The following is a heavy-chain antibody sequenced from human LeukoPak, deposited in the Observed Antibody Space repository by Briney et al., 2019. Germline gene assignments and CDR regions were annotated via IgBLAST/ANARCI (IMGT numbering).Heavy chain of an antibody. CDR3: ASFSGSYYDD. CDR1: GGSIRSYY. CDR2: LYYCGIT. J-gene: IGHJ4*02. Sequence: SETLSLTCTVSGGSIRSYYWSWIRQPPGKGLEWIGYLYYCGITNYNPSLKSRVTISVDTSKNQFSLKLSSVTAADTAVYYCASFSGSYYDDWGQGTLVTVSS. V-gene: IGHV4-59*01. D-gene: IGHD1-26*01.